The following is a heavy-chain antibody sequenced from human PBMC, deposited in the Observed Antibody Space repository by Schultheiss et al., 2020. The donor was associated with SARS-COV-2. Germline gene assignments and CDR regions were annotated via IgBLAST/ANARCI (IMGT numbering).Heavy chain of an antibody. Sequence: SETLSLTCTVSGGSISSYYWSWIRQPPGKGLEWIGSIYYSGSTYYNPSLKSRVTISVDTSKNQFSLKLSSVTAADTAVYYCAGGVGATVRFAYWGQGTLVTVSS. J-gene: IGHJ4*02. D-gene: IGHD1-26*01. CDR1: GGSISSYY. CDR3: AGGVGATVRFAY. CDR2: IYYSGST. V-gene: IGHV4-59*05.